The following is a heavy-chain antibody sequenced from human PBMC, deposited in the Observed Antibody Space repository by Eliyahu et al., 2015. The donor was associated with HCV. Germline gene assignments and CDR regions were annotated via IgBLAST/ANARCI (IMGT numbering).Heavy chain of an antibody. CDR3: ASNRFGDYDY. D-gene: IGHD4-17*01. Sequence: QVQVVESGGTVVQPGGSLRLSCAASGFTFSHFLMHWVRQAPGKGLEWVAVIWYDGSKQYYADSVKGRFTISRDNYRNTLSLEMYSLRVEDTALYYCASNRFGDYDYWGQGTLVTVSS. J-gene: IGHJ4*02. CDR2: IWYDGSKQ. CDR1: GFTFSHFL. V-gene: IGHV3-33*08.